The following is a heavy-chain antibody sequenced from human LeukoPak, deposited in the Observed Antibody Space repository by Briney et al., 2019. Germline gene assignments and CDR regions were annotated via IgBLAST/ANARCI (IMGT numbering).Heavy chain of an antibody. CDR2: INPNSGGT. D-gene: IGHD6-19*01. CDR3: ARAVAGNFRPFDY. CDR1: GYTFTGYY. J-gene: IGHJ4*02. Sequence: ASVKVSFKASGYTFTGYYMHWVRQAPGQGLEWMGWINPNSGGTNYAQKFQGWVTMTRDTSISTAYMELSRLRSDDTAVYYCARAVAGNFRPFDYWGQGTLVTVSS. V-gene: IGHV1-2*04.